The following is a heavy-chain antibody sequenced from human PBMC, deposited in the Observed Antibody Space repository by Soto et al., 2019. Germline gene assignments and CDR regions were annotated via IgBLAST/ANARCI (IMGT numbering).Heavy chain of an antibody. V-gene: IGHV4-4*07. CDR2: IYTSGST. J-gene: IGHJ5*02. D-gene: IGHD2-15*01. CDR1: GGSISSYY. Sequence: LSLTCTVSGGSISSYYWSWIRQPAGKGLEWIGRIYTSGSTNYNPSLKSRVTMSVDTSKNQFSLKLSSVTAADTAVYYCARAGYCSGGSCYIGDPNWFDPWGQGTLVTV. CDR3: ARAGYCSGGSCYIGDPNWFDP.